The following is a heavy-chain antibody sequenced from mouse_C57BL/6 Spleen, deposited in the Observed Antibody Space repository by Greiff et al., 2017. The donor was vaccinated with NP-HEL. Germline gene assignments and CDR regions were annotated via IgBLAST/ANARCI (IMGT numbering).Heavy chain of an antibody. Sequence: EVQLQQSVAELVRPGASVKLSCTASGFNIKNTYMHWVKQRPEQGLEWIGRIDPANGNTKYAPKFQGKATITADTSSNTAYLQLSSLTSKDTAIYYCAYYDYDEAQLTGVDYWGQGTTLTVSS. V-gene: IGHV14-3*01. CDR2: IDPANGNT. CDR1: GFNIKNTY. D-gene: IGHD2-4*01. CDR3: AYYDYDEAQLTGVDY. J-gene: IGHJ2*01.